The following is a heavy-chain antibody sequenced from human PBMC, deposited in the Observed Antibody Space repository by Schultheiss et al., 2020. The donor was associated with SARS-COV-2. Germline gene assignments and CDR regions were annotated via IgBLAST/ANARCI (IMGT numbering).Heavy chain of an antibody. CDR3: ARDQLDAAGAPLYYYMDV. CDR2: INPNSGGT. Sequence: ASVKVSCKASGYTFTGYYMHWVRQAPGQGLEWMGWINPNSGGTNYAQKFQGRVTMTRDTSISTAYMELSRLRSDDTAVYYCARDQLDAAGAPLYYYMDVWGKGTTVTVSS. D-gene: IGHD6-13*01. J-gene: IGHJ6*03. CDR1: GYTFTGYY. V-gene: IGHV1-2*02.